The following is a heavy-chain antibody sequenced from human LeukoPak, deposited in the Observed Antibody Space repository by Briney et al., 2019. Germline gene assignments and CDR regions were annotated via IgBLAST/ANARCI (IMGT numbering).Heavy chain of an antibody. CDR1: GDTLSEVS. Sequence: ASVKVSCKVSGDTLSEVSLHWVRQSPGQGLEWMGWISAYNGNTNYAQKLQGRVTMTTDTSTSTAYMELRSLRSDDTAVYYCARAVAAAGTDNWFDPWGQGTLVTVSS. J-gene: IGHJ5*02. CDR2: ISAYNGNT. D-gene: IGHD6-13*01. CDR3: ARAVAAAGTDNWFDP. V-gene: IGHV1-18*01.